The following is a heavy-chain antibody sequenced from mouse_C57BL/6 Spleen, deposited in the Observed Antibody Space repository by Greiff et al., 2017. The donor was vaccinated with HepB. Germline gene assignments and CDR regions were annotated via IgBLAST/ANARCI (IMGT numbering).Heavy chain of an antibody. J-gene: IGHJ3*01. D-gene: IGHD3-2*02. Sequence: QVHVKQPGAELVKPGASVKLSCKASGYTFTSYWMHWVKQRPGQGLEWIGMIHPNSGSTNYNEKFKSKATLTVDKSSSTAYMQLSSLTSEDSAVYYCARGSSGYGFAYWGQGTLVTVSA. CDR1: GYTFTSYW. V-gene: IGHV1-64*01. CDR2: IHPNSGST. CDR3: ARGSSGYGFAY.